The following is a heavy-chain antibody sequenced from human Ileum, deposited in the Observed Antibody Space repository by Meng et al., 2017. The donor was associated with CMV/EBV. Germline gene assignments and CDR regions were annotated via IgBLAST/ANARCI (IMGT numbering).Heavy chain of an antibody. CDR1: GFTVSSNY. D-gene: IGHD1-14*01. CDR2: IYSGGST. J-gene: IGHJ4*02. CDR3: VKTTRSPYS. Sequence: GESLKISCAASGFTVSSNYMSWVRQAPGKGLEWVSVIYSGGSTYYADSVKGRFTISRDNSKNTLYLQMNSLRADDTAVYFCVKTTRSPYSWGQGTLVTVSS. V-gene: IGHV3-53*01.